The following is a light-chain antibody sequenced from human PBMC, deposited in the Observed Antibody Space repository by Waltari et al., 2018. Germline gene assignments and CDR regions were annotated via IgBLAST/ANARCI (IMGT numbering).Light chain of an antibody. V-gene: IGKV1-27*01. CDR2: AAS. CDR1: QDINNF. CDR3: QKFTGAPWS. J-gene: IGKJ1*01. Sequence: DIQMTQSPSSLSASVGDRVTITCRASQDINNFLAWYQQKPGKVPKLLIYAASTLQSGVPSRFSGSGYGTDFTLIISSLQPEDVATYYCQKFTGAPWSFGQGTKVEIK.